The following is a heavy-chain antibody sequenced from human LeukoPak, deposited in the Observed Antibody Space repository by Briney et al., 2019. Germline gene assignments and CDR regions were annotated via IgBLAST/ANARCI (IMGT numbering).Heavy chain of an antibody. V-gene: IGHV3-11*04. D-gene: IGHD6-19*01. CDR1: GFTFSDYY. CDR2: ISTTGSSI. CDR3: ARVQRGIAVALDY. Sequence: GGSLRLSCAASGFTFSDYYMSWIRQAPGKGLEWVSYISTTGSSIYYADSVKGRFTISRDNVKNLLYLQMNSLRAEDTAVYYCARVQRGIAVALDYWGQGILATVSS. J-gene: IGHJ4*02.